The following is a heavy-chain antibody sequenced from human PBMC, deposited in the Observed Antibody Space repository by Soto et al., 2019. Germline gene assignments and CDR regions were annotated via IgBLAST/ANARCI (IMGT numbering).Heavy chain of an antibody. Sequence: ASVKVSCKASGYTFTRYGIGWVRQAPGQGLEWMGWISAYNGNTDYAQKFQGRVTITADESTSTAYMELSSLRSEDTAVYYCAREGQLAPFDYWGQGTLVTVSS. V-gene: IGHV1-18*01. CDR2: ISAYNGNT. CDR3: AREGQLAPFDY. CDR1: GYTFTRYG. D-gene: IGHD6-6*01. J-gene: IGHJ4*02.